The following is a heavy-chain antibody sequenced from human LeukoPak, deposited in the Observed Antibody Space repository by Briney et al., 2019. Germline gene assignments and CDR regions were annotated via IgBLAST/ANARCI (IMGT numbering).Heavy chain of an antibody. D-gene: IGHD6-19*01. CDR2: ISKSGDST. CDR1: GFTFSSYW. V-gene: IGHV3-23*01. CDR3: AKLSGWTGWFFDY. Sequence: PGGSLRLSCAASGFTFSSYWMSWVRQAPGKGLEWVSAISKSGDSTYYADSVKGRFTISRDNSKNTIYLQMNSLRVEDTAVYYCAKLSGWTGWFFDYWGQGTVVTVSS. J-gene: IGHJ4*02.